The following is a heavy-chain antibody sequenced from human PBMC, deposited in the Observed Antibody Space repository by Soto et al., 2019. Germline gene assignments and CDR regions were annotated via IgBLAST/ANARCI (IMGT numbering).Heavy chain of an antibody. Sequence: SETLSLTCAVSGGSISSSNWWSWVRQPPGKGLEWIGEIYHSGSTNYNPSLKSRVTISVDKSISTAYLQWSSLKASDTAMYYCARQMSSGWYLGWGQGTLVTVSS. V-gene: IGHV4-4*02. J-gene: IGHJ4*02. CDR3: ARQMSSGWYLG. CDR2: IYHSGST. D-gene: IGHD6-19*01. CDR1: GGSISSSNW.